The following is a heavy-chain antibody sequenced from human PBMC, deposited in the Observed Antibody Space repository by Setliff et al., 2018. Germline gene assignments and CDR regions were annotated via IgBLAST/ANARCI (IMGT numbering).Heavy chain of an antibody. Sequence: KPSETLSLTCNVSGVSIANTASYWSWIRQPAGKTLEWIGQVYVGGNTYYNPSFESRVTMSVDTSKSQFSLNLSSVTAADTAVYYCARTSTARYFDLWGRGTLVTVSS. CDR3: ARTSTARYFDL. CDR2: VYVGGNT. J-gene: IGHJ2*01. CDR1: GVSIANTASY. D-gene: IGHD2-2*01. V-gene: IGHV4-61*09.